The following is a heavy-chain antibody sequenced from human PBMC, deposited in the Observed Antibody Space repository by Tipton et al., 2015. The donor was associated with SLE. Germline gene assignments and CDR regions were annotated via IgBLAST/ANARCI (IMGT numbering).Heavy chain of an antibody. V-gene: IGHV4-61*02. Sequence: TLSLTCTVSGGSISSGSYYWSWIRQPAGKGLEWIGRIYTSGSTNYTPSLKSRITISVDTSKNQFSLKLSSVTAADTAVYYCARDLAYCSSTSCFDYFDYWGQGTLVTVSS. J-gene: IGHJ4*02. CDR3: ARDLAYCSSTSCFDYFDY. D-gene: IGHD2-2*01. CDR1: GGSISSGSYY. CDR2: IYTSGST.